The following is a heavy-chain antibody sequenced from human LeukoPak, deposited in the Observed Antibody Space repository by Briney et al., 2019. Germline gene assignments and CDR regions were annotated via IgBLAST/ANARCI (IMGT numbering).Heavy chain of an antibody. J-gene: IGHJ6*01. CDR1: GGSFSGYY. Sequence: PSDTLSLTCALYGGSFSGYYWSWIRHPPGKGREWIVEINHSGSTNYNPSHKSQVTISVDTSKNHFSLKLSSVTAADTAVYYCARGRVLRWFGESEDHGRDVWGQGTTVTVSS. D-gene: IGHD3-10*01. CDR3: ARGRVLRWFGESEDHGRDV. V-gene: IGHV4-34*01. CDR2: INHSGST.